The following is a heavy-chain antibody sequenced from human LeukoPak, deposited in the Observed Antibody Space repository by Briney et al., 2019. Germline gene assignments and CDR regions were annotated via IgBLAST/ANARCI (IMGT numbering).Heavy chain of an antibody. CDR3: ARDVPLDYYDSREVGAFDI. V-gene: IGHV4-59*01. CDR2: IYYSGST. Sequence: PSETLSLTCTVSGGSISSYYWSWIRQPPGKGLEWIGYIYYSGSTNYNPSLKSRVTISVDTSKNQFSLKLSSVTAADTAVYYCARDVPLDYYDSREVGAFDIWGQGTMVTVSS. CDR1: GGSISSYY. J-gene: IGHJ3*02. D-gene: IGHD3-22*01.